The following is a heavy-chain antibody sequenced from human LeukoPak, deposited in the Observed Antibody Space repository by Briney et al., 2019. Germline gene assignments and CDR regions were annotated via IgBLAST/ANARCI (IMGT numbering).Heavy chain of an antibody. Sequence: PSETLSLTCTVSGGSISSSSYYWGWIRQPPGKGLEWIGSIYYSGSTYYGPSLKSRVTISVDTSKNQFSLKLTSVTAADTAVYYCARPLSISYGGYFPNAFDIWGQGTMVTVSS. CDR2: IYYSGST. CDR1: GGSISSSSYY. D-gene: IGHD4-23*01. V-gene: IGHV4-39*01. CDR3: ARPLSISYGGYFPNAFDI. J-gene: IGHJ3*02.